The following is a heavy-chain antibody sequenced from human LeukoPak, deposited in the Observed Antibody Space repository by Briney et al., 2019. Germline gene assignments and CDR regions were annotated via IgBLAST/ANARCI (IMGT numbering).Heavy chain of an antibody. CDR3: ARRRYYDSTGYLD. J-gene: IGHJ1*01. CDR2: IYYRGST. Sequence: PSQTLSLTCTVSGGSISSGDYYWGWIRQPPGKGLEWIGDIYYRGSTYYSPSLKSRVSISIDTSNNQFSLTLNSVTAADTALYFCARRRYYDSTGYLDWGQGTLVTVSS. D-gene: IGHD3-22*01. V-gene: IGHV4-39*01. CDR1: GGSISSGDYY.